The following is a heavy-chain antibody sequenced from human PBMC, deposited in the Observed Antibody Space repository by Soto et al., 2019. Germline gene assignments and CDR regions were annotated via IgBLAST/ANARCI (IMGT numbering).Heavy chain of an antibody. J-gene: IGHJ6*02. CDR1: GFTFRTYW. V-gene: IGHV3-7*05. CDR3: ARDGSTSWYSYDYHGMDV. CDR2: INQDGSEE. Sequence: EVQLVESGGGLVQPGGSLRLSCGASGFTFRTYWLSWVRQVPGKGLEWVANINQDGSEENYVDSVKGRFTISRDNAKNSLYLRMSSLRAEDTALYYCARDGSTSWYSYDYHGMDVWGQGTTVTVSS. D-gene: IGHD5-18*01.